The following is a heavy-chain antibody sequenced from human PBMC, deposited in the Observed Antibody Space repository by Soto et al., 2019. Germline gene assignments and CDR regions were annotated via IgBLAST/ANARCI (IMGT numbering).Heavy chain of an antibody. V-gene: IGHV1-18*01. D-gene: IGHD2-2*01. CDR3: ARDHCSSTSCYYDY. CDR2: ISAYNGNA. J-gene: IGHJ4*02. Sequence: ASVKVSCKASGYTFTSYGISWVRQAPGQGLEWMGWISAYNGNANYAQKLQGRVTMTTDTSTSTAYMELRSLRSDDTAVYYCARDHCSSTSCYYDYWGQGTLLTVSS. CDR1: GYTFTSYG.